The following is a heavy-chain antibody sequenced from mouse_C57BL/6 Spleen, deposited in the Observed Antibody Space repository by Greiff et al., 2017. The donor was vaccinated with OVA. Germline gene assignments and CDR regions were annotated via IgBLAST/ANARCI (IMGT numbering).Heavy chain of an antibody. CDR3: ARTGNYYGSSYYFDY. J-gene: IGHJ2*01. Sequence: QVQLQQPGAELVRPGSSVKLSCKASGYTFTSYWMHWVKQRPIQGLEWIGNIDSSDSETHYNQKFKDKATLTVDKSSSTAYMQLSSLTSEDSAVYYCARTGNYYGSSYYFDYWGQGTTLTVSS. CDR2: IDSSDSET. CDR1: GYTFTSYW. D-gene: IGHD1-1*01. V-gene: IGHV1-52*01.